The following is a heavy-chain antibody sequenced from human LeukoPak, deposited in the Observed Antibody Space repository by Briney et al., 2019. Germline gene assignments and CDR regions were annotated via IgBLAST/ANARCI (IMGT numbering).Heavy chain of an antibody. V-gene: IGHV4-34*01. Sequence: SETLSLTCAVYGGSFSGYYWSWIRQPPGKGLEWIGEINHSGSTNYNPSLKSRVTISVDTSKNQLSLKLSSVTAADTAVYYCARQSDFGYYYDSSGPQGYYMDVWGKGTTVTVSS. CDR3: ARQSDFGYYYDSSGPQGYYMDV. D-gene: IGHD3-22*01. CDR1: GGSFSGYY. CDR2: INHSGST. J-gene: IGHJ6*03.